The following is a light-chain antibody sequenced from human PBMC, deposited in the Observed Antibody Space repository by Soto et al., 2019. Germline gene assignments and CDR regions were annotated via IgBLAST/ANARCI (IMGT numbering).Light chain of an antibody. J-gene: IGLJ2*01. V-gene: IGLV2-23*02. CDR2: EVN. Sequence: QSALTQPASVSGSPGQSITISCTGTSSDVGSYNHVSWYQQFPGKAPKVMIYEVNKRPSGVSNRFSGSKSGDTASLTISGLQAEDEADYYCCSHPSSRAFMVFGGGTKLTVL. CDR1: SSDVGSYNH. CDR3: CSHPSSRAFMV.